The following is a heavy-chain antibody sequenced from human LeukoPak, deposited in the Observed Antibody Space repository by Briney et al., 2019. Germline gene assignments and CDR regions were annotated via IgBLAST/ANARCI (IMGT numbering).Heavy chain of an antibody. CDR2: INHSGST. CDR3: ARGAFGKRLYCSGGSCYSAAPGYYMDV. J-gene: IGHJ6*03. CDR1: GDSISSGSYY. D-gene: IGHD2-15*01. Sequence: SETLSLTCTVSGDSISSGSYYWGWIRQPPGKGLEWIGEINHSGSTNYNPSLKSRVTISVDTSKNQFSLKLSSVTAADTAVYYCARGAFGKRLYCSGGSCYSAAPGYYMDVWGKGTTVTVSS. V-gene: IGHV4-39*07.